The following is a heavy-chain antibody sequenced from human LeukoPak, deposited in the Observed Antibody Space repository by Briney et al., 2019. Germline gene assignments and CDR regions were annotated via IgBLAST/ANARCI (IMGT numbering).Heavy chain of an antibody. Sequence: GGSLRLSCAASGFTVSSNYMSWVRQAPGKGLEWVSVIYSGGSTYYADSVKGRFTISRDNSKNTLYLQMNSLRAEDTAVYYCARRYDSSGYHLTLYYYYYGMDVWGQGTTVTVSS. CDR2: IYSGGST. D-gene: IGHD3-22*01. J-gene: IGHJ6*02. CDR1: GFTVSSNY. V-gene: IGHV3-66*01. CDR3: ARRYDSSGYHLTLYYYYYGMDV.